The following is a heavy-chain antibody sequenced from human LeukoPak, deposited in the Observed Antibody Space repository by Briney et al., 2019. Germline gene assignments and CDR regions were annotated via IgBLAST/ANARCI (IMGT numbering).Heavy chain of an antibody. Sequence: PSETLSLTCAVYGGSFSGYYWSWIRQPPGEGLEWIGEINHSGSTEYNPSLKSRVTISVDTFKNQFSLNLSSVTAADTAVYYCARGGRDDYNYSHYYYYMDVWGKGTTVTVSS. CDR3: ARGGRDDYNYSHYYYYMDV. V-gene: IGHV4-34*01. CDR1: GGSFSGYY. J-gene: IGHJ6*03. CDR2: INHSGST. D-gene: IGHD5-24*01.